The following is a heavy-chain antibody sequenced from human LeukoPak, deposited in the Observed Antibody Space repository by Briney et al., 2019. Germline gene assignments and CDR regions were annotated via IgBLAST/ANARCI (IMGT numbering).Heavy chain of an antibody. CDR3: ARGSRWAAGYFDY. Sequence: PSETLSLTCTVSDGSITNYDWSWVRQPPGKGPEFIGYIHYSGTANYNPSLRSRVTISIDTSKKHFFLKLKSVTAADTAVYYCARGSRWAAGYFDYWGQGTLVTVSS. CDR2: IHYSGTA. V-gene: IGHV4-59*01. D-gene: IGHD6-13*01. CDR1: DGSITNYD. J-gene: IGHJ4*02.